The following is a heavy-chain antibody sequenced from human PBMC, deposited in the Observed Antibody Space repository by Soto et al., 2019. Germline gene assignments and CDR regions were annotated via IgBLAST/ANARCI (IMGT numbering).Heavy chain of an antibody. D-gene: IGHD3-22*01. CDR3: ARATYEYASSGYSPFDY. CDR1: GYTFTHYY. J-gene: IGHJ4*02. V-gene: IGHV1-46*01. Sequence: ASVKVSCKAFGYTFTHYYIHWVRQAPGQEFEWMGIMNPSGGSPNYAQKFQGRVTMTRDTSASTAYMELSSLSSEDTAIYYCARATYEYASSGYSPFDYWGQGXLVTVYS. CDR2: MNPSGGSP.